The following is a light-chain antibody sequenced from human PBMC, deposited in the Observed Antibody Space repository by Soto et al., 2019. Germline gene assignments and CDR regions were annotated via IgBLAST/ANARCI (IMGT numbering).Light chain of an antibody. Sequence: QSVLTQPPSVSGAPGQRVTISCTGTSSNIGEGNDVHWYQQHPGTAPKLLISGNSNRPSGVPDRFSGSKSGTSASLTITGLQAEDEADYYCRSYDSSESGVVFGRGTKLTVL. V-gene: IGLV1-40*01. CDR2: GNS. CDR3: RSYDSSESGVV. J-gene: IGLJ2*01. CDR1: SSNIGEGND.